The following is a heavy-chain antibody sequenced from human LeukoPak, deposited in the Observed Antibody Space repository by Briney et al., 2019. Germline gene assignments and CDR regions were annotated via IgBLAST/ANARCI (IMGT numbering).Heavy chain of an antibody. Sequence: PGRSLRLSCAASGFIFSDYYMSWIRQAPGKGLEWVSYISSGRSYTHYADSVKGRFTISRDNAKSSLYLQMNSLRAEDTAVYYCSGGSDSDYFFYYGVDVWGQGTTVTVSS. CDR1: GFIFSDYY. CDR2: ISSGRSYT. J-gene: IGHJ6*02. CDR3: SGGSDSDYFFYYGVDV. D-gene: IGHD2-8*02. V-gene: IGHV3-11*06.